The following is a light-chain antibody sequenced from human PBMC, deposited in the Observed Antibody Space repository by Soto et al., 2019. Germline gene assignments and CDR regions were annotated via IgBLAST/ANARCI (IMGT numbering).Light chain of an antibody. CDR1: QGISSA. V-gene: IGKV1-13*02. J-gene: IGKJ5*01. CDR2: DAS. Sequence: AIQLTQSPSSLSASVGDRVSNTCRASQGISSALAWYQHKPGKAPKILIYDASSLQSGVPSRFSGSESGTECTLTISSLQPEDFATYYCQQLKTYPFTFGQGTRLEIQ. CDR3: QQLKTYPFT.